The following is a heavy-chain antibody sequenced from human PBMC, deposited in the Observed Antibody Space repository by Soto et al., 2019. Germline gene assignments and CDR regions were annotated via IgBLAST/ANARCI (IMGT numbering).Heavy chain of an antibody. CDR3: ARLFCSTTTCDSWFDP. V-gene: IGHV5-10-1*01. CDR1: GYTFTTLW. D-gene: IGHD2-2*01. CDR2: IDPRDSYV. Sequence: PXESLRISCTGFGYTFTTLWISWVRQMPGKGLEWMGRIDPRDSYVNYSPSFQGHVTISLDKSISTAYLQWGSLKASDTAMYYCARLFCSTTTCDSWFDPWGQGTLVTVS. J-gene: IGHJ5*02.